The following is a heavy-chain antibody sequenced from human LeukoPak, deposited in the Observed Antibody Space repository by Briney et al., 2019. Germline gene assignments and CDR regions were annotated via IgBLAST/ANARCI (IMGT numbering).Heavy chain of an antibody. CDR1: GFTFSSYA. D-gene: IGHD2-2*01. J-gene: IGHJ5*02. CDR2: ISGSGGST. V-gene: IGHV3-23*01. CDR3: AKGDIVVVPAANH. Sequence: GGSLRLSCAASGFTFSSYAMSWVRQASGKGLEWVSAISGSGGSTYYADSVKGRFTISRDNSKNTLYQQMNSLRAEDTAVYYCAKGDIVVVPAANHWGQGTLVTVSS.